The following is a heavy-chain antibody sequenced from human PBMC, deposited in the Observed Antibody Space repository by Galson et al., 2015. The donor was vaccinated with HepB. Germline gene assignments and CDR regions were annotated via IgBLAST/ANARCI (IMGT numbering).Heavy chain of an antibody. CDR2: ISYDGSNK. CDR1: GFTFSSYG. V-gene: IGHV3-30*18. J-gene: IGHJ6*03. CDR3: AKDLGYMGV. Sequence: SLRLSCAASGFTFSSYGMHWVRQAPGKGLEWVAVISYDGSNKYYADSVKGRFTISRDNSKNTLYLQMNSLRAEDTAVYYCAKDLGYMGVWGKGTTVTVSS. D-gene: IGHD7-27*01.